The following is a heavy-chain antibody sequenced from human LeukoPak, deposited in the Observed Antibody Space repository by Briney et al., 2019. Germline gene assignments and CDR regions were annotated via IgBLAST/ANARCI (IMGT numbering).Heavy chain of an antibody. CDR2: ISYDGSNK. D-gene: IGHD4-23*01. J-gene: IGHJ4*02. CDR1: GFTFSSYA. Sequence: PGGSLRLSCAASGFTFSSYAMHWVRQAPGKGLEWVAVISYDGSNKYYADSVKGRFTISRDNSKNTLYLQMNSLRAEDTAVYYCARGLPTVVTLTPPPRWGQGTLVTVSS. V-gene: IGHV3-30-3*01. CDR3: ARGLPTVVTLTPPPR.